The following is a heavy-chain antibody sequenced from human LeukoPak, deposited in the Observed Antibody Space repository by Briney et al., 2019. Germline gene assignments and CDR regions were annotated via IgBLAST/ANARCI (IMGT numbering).Heavy chain of an antibody. Sequence: PGASLRLSCAASGFTFSSYAVHWVRQVPGKGLEWVAVISYDGSNKHYADSVKGRFTISRDNSKNTLYLQMNGLRPEDTAVYYCAKDGAGSWFGEATWGQGTLVTVSS. V-gene: IGHV3-30*04. CDR3: AKDGAGSWFGEAT. J-gene: IGHJ5*02. CDR2: ISYDGSNK. CDR1: GFTFSSYA. D-gene: IGHD6-13*01.